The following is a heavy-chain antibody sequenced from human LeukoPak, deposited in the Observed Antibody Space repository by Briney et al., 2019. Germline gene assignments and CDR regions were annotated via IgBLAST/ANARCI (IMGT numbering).Heavy chain of an antibody. V-gene: IGHV4-59*08. CDR3: ARPLYSSSSGYFDY. J-gene: IGHJ4*02. D-gene: IGHD6-13*01. CDR1: GGSITSYY. CDR2: VYYSGYS. Sequence: SETLSLTCTVSGGSITSYYWAWLRQPPEKGLEWIGYVYYSGYSSYNPSLKSRVSMSVDTSMNQFSLKLSSVTAADTAVYYCARPLYSSSSGYFDYWGQGTLVTVSS.